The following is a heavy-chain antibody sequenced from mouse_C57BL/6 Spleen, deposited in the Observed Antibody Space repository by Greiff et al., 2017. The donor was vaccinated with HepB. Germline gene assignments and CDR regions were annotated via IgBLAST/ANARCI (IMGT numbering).Heavy chain of an antibody. CDR2: IDPSDSYT. Sequence: QVQLQQPGAELVMPGASVKLSCKASGYTFTSYWMHWVKQRPGQGLEWIGEIDPSDSYTNYNQKFKGKSTLTVDKSSSTAYMQLSSLTSEDSAVYYCARKDGNYSYYAMDYWGQGTSVTVSS. CDR1: GYTFTSYW. D-gene: IGHD2-1*01. V-gene: IGHV1-69*01. CDR3: ARKDGNYSYYAMDY. J-gene: IGHJ4*01.